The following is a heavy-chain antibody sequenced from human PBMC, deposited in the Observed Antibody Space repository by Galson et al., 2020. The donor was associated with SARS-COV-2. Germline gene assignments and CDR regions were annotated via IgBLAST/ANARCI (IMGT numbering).Heavy chain of an antibody. CDR3: ARDRMTSTWYYYYDGMDV. D-gene: IGHD6-13*01. Sequence: GESLKISCAASGFSFSSYWMHWVRPVPGKGLEWLSRIRSDGSRTTYAESVRGRFTISRDNANDTLFLDMDSVRDEDTAVYYCARDRMTSTWYYYYDGMDVWGQGTTVTVS. CDR1: GFSFSSYW. CDR2: IRSDGSRT. J-gene: IGHJ6*02. V-gene: IGHV3-74*01.